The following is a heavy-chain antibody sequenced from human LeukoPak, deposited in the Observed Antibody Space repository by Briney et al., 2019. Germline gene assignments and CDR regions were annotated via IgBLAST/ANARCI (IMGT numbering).Heavy chain of an antibody. CDR1: GGSISSSSYY. Sequence: TSETLSLTCTVFGGSISSSSYYWGWIRQPPGKGLEWIGSIYYSGSTYYNPSLKSRVTISVDTSKNQFSLKLSSVTAADTAVYYCARWWITMVRGVRNWFDPWGQGTLVTVSS. CDR2: IYYSGST. V-gene: IGHV4-39*01. J-gene: IGHJ5*02. CDR3: ARWWITMVRGVRNWFDP. D-gene: IGHD3-10*01.